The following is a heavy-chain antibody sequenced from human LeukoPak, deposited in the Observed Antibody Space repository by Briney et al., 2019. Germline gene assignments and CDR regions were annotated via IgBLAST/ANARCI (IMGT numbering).Heavy chain of an antibody. CDR2: IRSKAYGGTT. CDR3: TRDLVVRGVSLNYYYYMDV. J-gene: IGHJ6*03. V-gene: IGHV3-49*04. CDR1: GFTFGDYA. D-gene: IGHD3-10*01. Sequence: GGSLRLSCTASGFTFGDYAMSWVRQAPGKGLEWVGFIRSKAYGGTTEYAASVKGRFTISRDDSKSIAYLQMNSLKTEDTAVYYCTRDLVVRGVSLNYYYYMDVWGKGTTVTVSS.